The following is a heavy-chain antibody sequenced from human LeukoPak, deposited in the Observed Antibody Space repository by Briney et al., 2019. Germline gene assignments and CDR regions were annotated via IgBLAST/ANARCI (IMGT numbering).Heavy chain of an antibody. J-gene: IGHJ3*02. CDR2: IYYSGST. D-gene: IGHD3-22*01. CDR1: GGSISSYY. Sequence: SETLSLTCTVPGGSISSYYWSWIRQPPGKGLEWIGYIYYSGSTNYNPSLKSRVTISVDTSKNQFSLKLSSVTAADTAVYYCAREPYYYDSSGYYHDAFDIWGQGTMVTVSS. V-gene: IGHV4-59*01. CDR3: AREPYYYDSSGYYHDAFDI.